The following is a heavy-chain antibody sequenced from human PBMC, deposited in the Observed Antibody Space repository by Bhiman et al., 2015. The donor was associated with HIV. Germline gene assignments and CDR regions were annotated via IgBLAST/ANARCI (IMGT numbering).Heavy chain of an antibody. CDR1: GFSFSDYY. J-gene: IGHJ4*02. Sequence: QVQLVESGGGLVKPGGSLRLSCTPSGFSFSDYYMSWVRQAPGKGLEWVSYISNTGDTIYYADSVKGRFTVSRDNAKNSLYLQMDSLRDEDTAMYYCARGTYWYYYWGQGTLVTVSS. D-gene: IGHD2-8*02. V-gene: IGHV3-11*04. CDR3: ARGTYWYYY. CDR2: ISNTGDTI.